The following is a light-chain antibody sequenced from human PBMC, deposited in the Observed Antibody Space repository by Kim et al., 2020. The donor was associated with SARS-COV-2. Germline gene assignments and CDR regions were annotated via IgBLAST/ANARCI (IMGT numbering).Light chain of an antibody. CDR2: LEGSGSY. V-gene: IGLV4-60*03. J-gene: IGLJ6*01. CDR3: ETWDSNISNV. CDR1: SGHSSYI. Sequence: QPVLTQSSSASASLGSSVKLTCTLSSGHSSYIIAWHQQQPGKAPRYLMKLEGSGSYNKGSGVPDRFSGSSSGADRYLTISNLQSEDEADYYCETWDSNISNVFGSGTQLTVL.